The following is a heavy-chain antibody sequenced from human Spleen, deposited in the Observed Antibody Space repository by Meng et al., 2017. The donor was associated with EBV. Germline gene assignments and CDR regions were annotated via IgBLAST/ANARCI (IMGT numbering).Heavy chain of an antibody. CDR1: GGSISSRRYY. CDR2: MYYSGST. J-gene: IGHJ4*02. V-gene: IGHV4-39*01. D-gene: IGHD6-25*01. CDR3: ARHGIVTSGAAIDY. Sequence: QGQVQWSGPRTVKPSEPLSLTCPVPGGSISSRRYYWGWIRQPPGKGLEWIGSMYYSGSTSLKSRLTISVDASKNQFSLELSSVTAADTAVYYCARHGIVTSGAAIDYWGQGTLVTVSS.